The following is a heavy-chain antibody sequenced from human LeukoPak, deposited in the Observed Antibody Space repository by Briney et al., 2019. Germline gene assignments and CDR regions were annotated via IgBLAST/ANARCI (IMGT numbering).Heavy chain of an antibody. CDR1: GYCFTNYW. CDR3: AATGRSCTGGSCYSDDFDV. V-gene: IGHV5-51*01. CDR2: IYPLDSEI. J-gene: IGHJ3*01. Sequence: GESLKISCKASGYCFTNYWIEWVREMPGKGLEWMGIIYPLDSEIRYSPSFQGQVTISVDKSITTAFLHWDSLKTSDTAMYYCAATGRSCTGGSCYSDDFDVWGQGTMVTVSS. D-gene: IGHD2-15*01.